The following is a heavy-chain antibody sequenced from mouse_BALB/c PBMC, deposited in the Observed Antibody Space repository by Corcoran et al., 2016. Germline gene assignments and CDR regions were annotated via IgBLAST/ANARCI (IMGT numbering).Heavy chain of an antibody. CDR1: GFNIKDTY. V-gene: IGHV14-3*02. Sequence: EVQLQQSGAELVQPGASVKLSCTASGFNIKDTYMHWVKQRPEQGLEWIGRIDPANGNTKYDPKFQGKATITTDTSSNTAYLQLSSLTSEDTAVYYCARYQLPYAMDYWGQGTSVTVSP. J-gene: IGHJ4*01. D-gene: IGHD4-1*02. CDR2: IDPANGNT. CDR3: ARYQLPYAMDY.